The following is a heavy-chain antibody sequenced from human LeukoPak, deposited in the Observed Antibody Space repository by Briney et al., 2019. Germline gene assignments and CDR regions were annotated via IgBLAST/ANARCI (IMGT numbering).Heavy chain of an antibody. CDR2: ISERSGYI. CDR1: GFTFKSFV. D-gene: IGHD3-9*01. Sequence: GGSLRLSCAASGFTFKSFVMGWVRQAPGRGLEWVSYISERSGYIYHTDSVEGRFTTSRDNANDSVYLQMNNLRVEDTATYFCARFDGGFDSWGQGTLVTVSS. J-gene: IGHJ4*02. V-gene: IGHV3-21*05. CDR3: ARFDGGFDS.